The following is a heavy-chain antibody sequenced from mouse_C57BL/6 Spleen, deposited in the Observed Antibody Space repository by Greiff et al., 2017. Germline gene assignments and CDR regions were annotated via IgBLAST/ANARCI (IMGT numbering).Heavy chain of an antibody. CDR1: GYSITSGYY. Sequence: EVQLVESGPGLVKPSQSLSLTCSVTGYSITSGYYWDWIRQFPGNKLEWMGYISYDGSNNYNPSLKNRISITRDTSKNQFFLKLNSVTTEDTATYYCAREDYYYGSSVAWFAYWGQGTLVTVSA. CDR3: AREDYYYGSSVAWFAY. D-gene: IGHD1-1*01. V-gene: IGHV3-6*01. J-gene: IGHJ3*01. CDR2: ISYDGSN.